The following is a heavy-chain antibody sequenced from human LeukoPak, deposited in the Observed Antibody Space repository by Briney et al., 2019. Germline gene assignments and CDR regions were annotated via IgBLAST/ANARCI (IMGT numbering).Heavy chain of an antibody. Sequence: PGGSLRLSCAASGFTFSSYAMSWVRQAPGKGLEWVSAISGSGGSTYYADSVKGRFTISRDNSKNTLYLQMNSLRAEDTAVYYCARDLTGYYSSLGYWGQGTLVTVSS. D-gene: IGHD3-9*01. CDR2: ISGSGGST. CDR1: GFTFSSYA. V-gene: IGHV3-23*01. J-gene: IGHJ4*02. CDR3: ARDLTGYYSSLGY.